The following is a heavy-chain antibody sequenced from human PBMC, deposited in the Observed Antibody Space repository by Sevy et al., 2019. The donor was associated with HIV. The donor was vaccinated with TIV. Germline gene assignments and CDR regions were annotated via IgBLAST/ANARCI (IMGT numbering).Heavy chain of an antibody. J-gene: IGHJ3*01. CDR3: ARTGGTFDV. Sequence: ASVKVSCKASGYSFPSHDINWVRQASGQWLEWRGWMKPNSGNTGYAQKFKGRVTLTRNTSISTAYMEVSSLTSEDTAVYYCARTGGTFDVWGQGTMVTVSS. V-gene: IGHV1-8*01. D-gene: IGHD1-26*01. CDR1: GYSFPSHD. CDR2: MKPNSGNT.